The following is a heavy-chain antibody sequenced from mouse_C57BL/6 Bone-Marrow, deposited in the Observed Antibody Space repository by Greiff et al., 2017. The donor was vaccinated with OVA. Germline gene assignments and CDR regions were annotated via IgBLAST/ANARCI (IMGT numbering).Heavy chain of an antibody. V-gene: IGHV5-12*01. CDR3: ARLDAMDY. CDR2: ISNGGGST. Sequence: LQQSGGGLVQPGGSLKLSCAASGFTLSDFYMYWIRQTPEKRLEWVAYISNGGGSTYYPDTVKGRFTISKDNAKNTLYLQMSRLKSEDTAMYYCARLDAMDYGGQGTSVTVSS. CDR1: GFTLSDFY. J-gene: IGHJ4*01.